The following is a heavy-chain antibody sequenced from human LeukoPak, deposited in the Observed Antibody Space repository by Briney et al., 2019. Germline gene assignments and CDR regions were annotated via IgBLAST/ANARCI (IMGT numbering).Heavy chain of an antibody. CDR3: ARGQFVYLRDYESYSYFDY. Sequence: GGSLRLSCAASGFSVSSNYVSWVRQAPGKGLEWVSVIYSGGSTYYADSVKGRFTISRDNSKNTLYLQMNSLRAEDTAVYYCARGQFVYLRDYESYSYFDYWGQGTLVTVSS. CDR1: GFSVSSNY. D-gene: IGHD4-17*01. V-gene: IGHV3-53*01. J-gene: IGHJ4*02. CDR2: IYSGGST.